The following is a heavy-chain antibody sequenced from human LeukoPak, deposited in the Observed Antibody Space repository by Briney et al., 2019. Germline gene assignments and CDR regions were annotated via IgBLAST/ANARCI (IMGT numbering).Heavy chain of an antibody. Sequence: PSETLSLTCAVYGGSFSGYYWSWIRQPPGKGLEWIGEINHSGSTNYNPSLKSRVTISVDTSKNQFSLKLSSVTAADTAVYYCARDGYCGGDCYSKHPRGFDPWGQGTLVTVSS. D-gene: IGHD2-21*02. CDR3: ARDGYCGGDCYSKHPRGFDP. J-gene: IGHJ5*02. V-gene: IGHV4-34*01. CDR2: INHSGST. CDR1: GGSFSGYY.